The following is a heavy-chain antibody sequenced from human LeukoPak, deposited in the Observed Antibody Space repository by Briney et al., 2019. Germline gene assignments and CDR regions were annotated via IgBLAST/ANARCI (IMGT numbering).Heavy chain of an antibody. CDR1: GGSISSYY. J-gene: IGHJ6*02. CDR2: IYYSGST. D-gene: IGHD2-15*01. CDR3: ARHILYCSGGTRYSAYYYGMDV. V-gene: IGHV4-59*08. Sequence: SETLSLTCTVSGGSISSYYWSWIRQPPGKGLEWIGYIYYSGSTNYNPSLKSRVTISVDTSKNQFSLKLSSVTAADTAVYYCARHILYCSGGTRYSAYYYGMDVWGQGTTVTVSS.